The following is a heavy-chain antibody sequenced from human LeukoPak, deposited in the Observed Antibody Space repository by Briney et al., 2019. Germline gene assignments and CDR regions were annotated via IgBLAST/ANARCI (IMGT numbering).Heavy chain of an antibody. J-gene: IGHJ4*02. Sequence: SETLSLTCTVSGGFINSSNYYWGWIRQPPGKGLEWIGSIYYSGSTDYTPSLKSRVTMSLHTSKNQFSLKLSSVTAADTAVYYCARVIGGLLDRLDYWGQGTLVTVSS. CDR2: IYYSGST. CDR1: GGFINSSNYY. V-gene: IGHV4-39*07. CDR3: ARVIGGLLDRLDY. D-gene: IGHD2-15*01.